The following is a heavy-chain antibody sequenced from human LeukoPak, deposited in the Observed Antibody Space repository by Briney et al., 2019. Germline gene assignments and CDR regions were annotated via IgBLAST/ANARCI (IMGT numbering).Heavy chain of an antibody. CDR3: SRQVLEMTAMYAFDI. J-gene: IGHJ3*02. CDR2: IYYDGSP. Sequence: SETLSLTCTASGGSIRSSSYYWGWIRQPPGKGLEWIGRIYYDGSPYYNPSLKSRVTISVDTSKNQFSLKVRSVTAANKAVYYCSRQVLEMTAMYAFDIWGQGTIVTVSS. CDR1: GGSIRSSSYY. V-gene: IGHV4-39*01. D-gene: IGHD5-24*01.